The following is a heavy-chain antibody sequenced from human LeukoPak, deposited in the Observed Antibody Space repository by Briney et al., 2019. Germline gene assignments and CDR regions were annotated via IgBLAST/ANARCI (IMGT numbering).Heavy chain of an antibody. Sequence: PGGPLRLSCAASGFTFSSYSMNWVRQAPGKGLEWVSYISSSSSTIYYADSVKGRFTISRDNAKNSLYLQMNSLRAEDTAVYYCASEGSGTGGRWGQGTLVTVSS. CDR3: ASEGSGTGGR. CDR2: ISSSSSTI. D-gene: IGHD3-10*01. J-gene: IGHJ4*02. CDR1: GFTFSSYS. V-gene: IGHV3-48*04.